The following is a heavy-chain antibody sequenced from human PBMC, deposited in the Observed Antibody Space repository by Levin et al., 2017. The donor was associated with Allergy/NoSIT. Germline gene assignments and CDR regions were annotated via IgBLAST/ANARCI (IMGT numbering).Heavy chain of an antibody. D-gene: IGHD3-22*01. CDR2: INPHSGDT. V-gene: IGHV1-2*02. CDR1: RYIFSDYF. CDR3: ARDLYNDDSVFGY. J-gene: IGHJ4*02. Sequence: GASVKVSCKASRYIFSDYFIHWVRQAPGQGLEWMGWINPHSGDTKYAQELQGRVTMTRDTSISTAYMELTRLTSDDTAVYYCARDLYNDDSVFGYWGQGTLVNVFS.